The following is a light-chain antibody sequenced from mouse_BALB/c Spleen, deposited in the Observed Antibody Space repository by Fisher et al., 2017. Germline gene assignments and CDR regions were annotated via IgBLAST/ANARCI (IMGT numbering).Light chain of an antibody. CDR3: QQRSSYPPMLT. J-gene: IGKJ5*01. V-gene: IGKV4-90*01. CDR2: GIS. CDR1: SSVSY. Sequence: DIVITQSPAIIAASPGEKVTITCSASSSVSYMNWYQQKPGSSPKIWIYGISNLASGVPARFSGSGSGTSFSFTINSMEAEDVATYYCQQRSSYPPMLTFGAGTKLELK.